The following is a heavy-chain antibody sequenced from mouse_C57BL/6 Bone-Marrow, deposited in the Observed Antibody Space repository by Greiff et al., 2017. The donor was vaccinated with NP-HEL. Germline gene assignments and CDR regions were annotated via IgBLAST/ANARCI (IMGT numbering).Heavy chain of an antibody. V-gene: IGHV1-69*01. CDR2: IDPSDSYT. D-gene: IGHD1-1*02. CDR1: GYTFTSYW. J-gene: IGHJ3*01. Sequence: QVQLQQPGAELVMPGASVKLSCKASGYTFTSYWMHWVKQRPGQGLEWIGEIDPSDSYTNYNQKFKGKSTLTVDKSSSTAYMQLSSLTSEDSAVYYCARDGGKLLWAYWGQGTLVTVSA. CDR3: ARDGGKLLWAY.